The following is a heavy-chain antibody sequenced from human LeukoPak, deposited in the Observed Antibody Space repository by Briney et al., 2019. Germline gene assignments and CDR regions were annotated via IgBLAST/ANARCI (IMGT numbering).Heavy chain of an antibody. D-gene: IGHD5-24*01. CDR3: ARDAGEMATIGVFDY. CDR2: IYSGGST. CDR1: GFTVSSNY. Sequence: GGSLRLSCAASGFTVSSNYMSWVRQAPGKGLEWVSVIYSGGSTYYADSVKGRFAISRDNSKNTLYLQMNSLRAEDTAVYYCARDAGEMATIGVFDYWGQGTLVTVSS. J-gene: IGHJ4*02. V-gene: IGHV3-66*01.